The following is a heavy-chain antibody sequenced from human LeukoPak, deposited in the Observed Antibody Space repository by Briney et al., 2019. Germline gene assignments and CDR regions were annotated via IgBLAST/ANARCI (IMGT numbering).Heavy chain of an antibody. V-gene: IGHV3-48*01. Sequence: PGGSLRLSCAASGFTFSSYSMNWVRQAPGKGLEWVSYISSSSSTIYYADSVKGRFTISRDNAKNTLHLQMNSLRAEDTAVYYCAKHAGNYFQSPRAFDVWGQGTFVTVSS. CDR3: AKHAGNYFQSPRAFDV. D-gene: IGHD2/OR15-2a*01. CDR2: ISSSSSTI. CDR1: GFTFSSYS. J-gene: IGHJ3*01.